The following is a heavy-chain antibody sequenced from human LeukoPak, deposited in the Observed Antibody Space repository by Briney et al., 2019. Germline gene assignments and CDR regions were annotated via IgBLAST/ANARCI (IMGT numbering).Heavy chain of an antibody. Sequence: GASVKVSCKASGYTFTGYYMHWVRQAPGQGLEWMGWINPNSGGTNYAQKFQGRVTITADKSTSTAYMELSSLRSEDTAVYYCARGGGDTAMAEIGTNYYGMDVWGQGTTVTVSS. J-gene: IGHJ6*02. CDR3: ARGGGDTAMAEIGTNYYGMDV. CDR2: INPNSGGT. D-gene: IGHD5-18*01. V-gene: IGHV1-2*02. CDR1: GYTFTGYY.